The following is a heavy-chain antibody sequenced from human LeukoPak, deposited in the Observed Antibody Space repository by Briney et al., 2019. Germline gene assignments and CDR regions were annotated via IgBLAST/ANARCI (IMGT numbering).Heavy chain of an antibody. V-gene: IGHV1-69*13. J-gene: IGHJ4*02. CDR1: GYTFTSYG. Sequence: ASVKVSCKASGYTFTSYGINWVRQAPGQGLEWMGGIIPIFGTANYAQKFQGRVTITADESTSTAYMELSSLRSEDTAVYYCAIRTIRDYYDSSGYTIDYWGQGTLVTVSS. D-gene: IGHD3-22*01. CDR3: AIRTIRDYYDSSGYTIDY. CDR2: IIPIFGTA.